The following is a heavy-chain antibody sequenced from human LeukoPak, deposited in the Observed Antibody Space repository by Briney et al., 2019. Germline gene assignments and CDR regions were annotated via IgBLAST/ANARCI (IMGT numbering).Heavy chain of an antibody. Sequence: PGGSLRLSCAASGFTFDDYAMHWVRQAPGKGLEWVSGISWNSGSIGYADSVKGRFTISRDNAKNSLYLQMNSLRAEDTAVYYCARDVKEPLWFGELFVPLAAPYYFDYWGQGTLVTVSS. CDR1: GFTFDDYA. J-gene: IGHJ4*02. CDR2: ISWNSGSI. CDR3: ARDVKEPLWFGELFVPLAAPYYFDY. V-gene: IGHV3-9*01. D-gene: IGHD3-10*01.